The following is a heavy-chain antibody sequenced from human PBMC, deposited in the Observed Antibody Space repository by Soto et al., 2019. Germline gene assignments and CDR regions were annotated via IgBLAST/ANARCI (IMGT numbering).Heavy chain of an antibody. Sequence: GGSLRLSCAASGFPFSSYAMHWVRQAPGKGLEYVSAISSNGGSTYYANSVKGRFTISRDNSKNTLYLQMGSLRAEDMAVYYCARGGYCSSTSCYGITAYLDVWGKGTTVTVSS. CDR2: ISSNGGST. CDR3: ARGGYCSSTSCYGITAYLDV. J-gene: IGHJ6*03. D-gene: IGHD2-2*01. V-gene: IGHV3-64*01. CDR1: GFPFSSYA.